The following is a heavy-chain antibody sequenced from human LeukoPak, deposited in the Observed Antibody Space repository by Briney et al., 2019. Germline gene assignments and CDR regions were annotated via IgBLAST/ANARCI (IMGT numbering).Heavy chain of an antibody. V-gene: IGHV4-39*01. D-gene: IGHD3-10*01. CDR1: GDSISSSFY. Sequence: SETLSLTCTVSGDSISSSFYWGWIRQTPGKGLEWVGSMYYSGTTYYNPSFESRVTISVAPSKNQFSLRLTSVTAADTGIYHCARHAVSGTYWPPFDYWGQGSLVTVSS. J-gene: IGHJ4*02. CDR2: MYYSGTT. CDR3: ARHAVSGTYWPPFDY.